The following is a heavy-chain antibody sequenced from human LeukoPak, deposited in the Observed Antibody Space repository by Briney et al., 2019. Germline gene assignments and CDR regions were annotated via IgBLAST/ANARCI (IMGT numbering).Heavy chain of an antibody. D-gene: IGHD2-2*01. CDR3: AKALPVYCSSTSCYLFDY. Sequence: GGSLRLSCAASGFTFSSYAMSWVRQAPGKGLEWVSAISGSGGSTYYADSVKGRCTISRDNSKNTLYLQMNSLRAEDTAVYYCAKALPVYCSSTSCYLFDYWGQGTLVTVSS. J-gene: IGHJ4*02. V-gene: IGHV3-23*01. CDR1: GFTFSSYA. CDR2: ISGSGGST.